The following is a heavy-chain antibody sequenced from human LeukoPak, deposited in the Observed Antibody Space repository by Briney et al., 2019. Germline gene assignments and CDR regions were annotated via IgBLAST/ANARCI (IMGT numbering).Heavy chain of an antibody. CDR1: GFTFSSYS. J-gene: IGHJ6*03. V-gene: IGHV3-21*01. CDR3: ASSRPFGVWGYYMDV. CDR2: ISSSSSYI. Sequence: GGSLRLSCAASGFTFSSYSMNWVRQAPGKGLEWVSSISSSSSYIYYADSVKGQFTISRDNAKNSLYLQMNSLRAEDTAVYYCASSRPFGVWGYYMDVWGKGTTVTVSS. D-gene: IGHD3-10*01.